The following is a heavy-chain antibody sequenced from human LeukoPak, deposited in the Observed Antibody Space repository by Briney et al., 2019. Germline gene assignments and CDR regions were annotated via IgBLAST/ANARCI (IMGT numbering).Heavy chain of an antibody. CDR1: GFTFSSYW. CDR2: INGDGSTT. Sequence: GGSLRLSCAASGFTFSSYWMHWVRQAPGKGLVWVSRINGDGSTTSYADSVTGRFTISRDNAKNTLYLQMNTLRAEDTAVYYCARRNYWGQGTLVTVSS. CDR3: ARRNY. J-gene: IGHJ4*02. V-gene: IGHV3-74*01.